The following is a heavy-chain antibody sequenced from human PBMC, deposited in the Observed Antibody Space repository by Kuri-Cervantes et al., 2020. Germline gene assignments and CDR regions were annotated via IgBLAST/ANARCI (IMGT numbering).Heavy chain of an antibody. V-gene: IGHV3-30*03. CDR3: ARDVSVTASYPYWYFDL. Sequence: GESLKISCAASGFTFSSYGMHWVRQAPGKGLEWVAVISYDGSNKYYADSVKGRFTISRDNSKNTLYLQMNSLRDEDTAVYYCARDVSVTASYPYWYFDLWGRGTLVTVSS. CDR2: ISYDGSNK. J-gene: IGHJ2*01. D-gene: IGHD2-21*02. CDR1: GFTFSSYG.